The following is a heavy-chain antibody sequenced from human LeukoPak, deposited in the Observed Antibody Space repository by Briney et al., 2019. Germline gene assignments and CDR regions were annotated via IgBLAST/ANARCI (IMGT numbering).Heavy chain of an antibody. J-gene: IGHJ4*02. D-gene: IGHD3-3*01. Sequence: PSETLSLTCTVSGGSVSSGSYYWTWIRQPPGKGLEWIGYIHYSGSTKYNPSLKSRVTISADTSKNQFSLKLSSVIAADTTVYYCARDRRDIGVPGFDYWGQGTLVSVSS. CDR2: IHYSGST. CDR1: GGSVSSGSYY. V-gene: IGHV4-61*01. CDR3: ARDRRDIGVPGFDY.